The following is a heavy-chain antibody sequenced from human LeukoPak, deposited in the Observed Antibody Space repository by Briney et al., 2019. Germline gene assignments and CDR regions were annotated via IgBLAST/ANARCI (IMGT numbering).Heavy chain of an antibody. J-gene: IGHJ4*02. D-gene: IGHD6-13*01. Sequence: VASVKVSCKASGYTFTGYYMHWVRQAPGQGLEWMGWINPNSGGTNYAQKFQGRVTMTRDTSISTAYMELSRLRSDDTAVYYCARGGTGYSSSYHFDYWGQGTLVTVSS. CDR3: ARGGTGYSSSYHFDY. V-gene: IGHV1-2*02. CDR1: GYTFTGYY. CDR2: INPNSGGT.